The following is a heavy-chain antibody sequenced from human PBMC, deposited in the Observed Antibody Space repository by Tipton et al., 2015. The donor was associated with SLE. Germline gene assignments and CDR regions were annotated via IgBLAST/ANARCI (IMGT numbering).Heavy chain of an antibody. CDR3: ARSLAAASTLYSFYGMDV. CDR2: ISTGGST. V-gene: IGHV4-4*09. CDR1: GGFISSYY. D-gene: IGHD6-13*01. Sequence: TLSLTCTVSGGFISSYYWSWIRQPPGKGLEWIGYISTGGSTNYNPSLKSRVTISVDTSKNQFSLKLSSVTAADTAVFYCARSLAAASTLYSFYGMDVWGQGTTVTVSS. J-gene: IGHJ6*02.